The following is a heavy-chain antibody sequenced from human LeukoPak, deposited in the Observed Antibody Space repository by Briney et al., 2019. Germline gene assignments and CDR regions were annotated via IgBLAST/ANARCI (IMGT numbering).Heavy chain of an antibody. CDR2: ISGSGGST. CDR1: GFTFSSYA. J-gene: IGHJ4*02. CDR3: AKPQVPAATLGPIDY. D-gene: IGHD2-2*01. Sequence: GGSLRLSCAASGFTFSSYAMSWVRQAPGKGLELVSAISGSGGSTYYADSVKGRFTISRDNSKNTLYLQMNSLRAEDTAVYYCAKPQVPAATLGPIDYWGQGTLVTVSS. V-gene: IGHV3-23*01.